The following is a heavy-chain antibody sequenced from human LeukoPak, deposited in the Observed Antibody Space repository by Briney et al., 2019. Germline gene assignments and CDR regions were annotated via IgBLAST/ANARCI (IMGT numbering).Heavy chain of an antibody. CDR2: IYYSGST. V-gene: IGHV4-39*01. CDR3: ARQRRYCSSTSCYAFDY. CDR1: GVSISRSSYC. D-gene: IGHD2-2*01. J-gene: IGHJ4*02. Sequence: SSETLSLTCTVSGVSISRSSYCWGWIRQPPGKGLEWIGSIYYSGSTYYNPSLKSRVTISVDTSKNQFSLKLSSVTAADTAVYYCARQRRYCSSTSCYAFDYWGQGTLVAVSS.